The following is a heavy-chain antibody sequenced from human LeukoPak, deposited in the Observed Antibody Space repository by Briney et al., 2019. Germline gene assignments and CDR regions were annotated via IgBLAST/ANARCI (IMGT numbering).Heavy chain of an antibody. CDR1: GFTFSSYAMH. Sequence: LRLSCAASGFTFSSYAMHWIRQPPGKGLEWIGYIYNSGSPYYNPSLKSRLTISIDTSKNHFSLRLTSVTAADTAVYYCAGRGSGTYGMDVWGQGTTVTVSS. J-gene: IGHJ6*02. V-gene: IGHV4-30-4*01. D-gene: IGHD1-26*01. CDR3: AGRGSGTYGMDV. CDR2: IYNSGSP.